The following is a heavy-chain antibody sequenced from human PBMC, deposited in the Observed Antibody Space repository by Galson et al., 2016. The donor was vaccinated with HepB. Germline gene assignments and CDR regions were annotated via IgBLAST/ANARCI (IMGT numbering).Heavy chain of an antibody. CDR2: IYWDDDK. J-gene: IGHJ4*02. CDR3: AHRGTYGGSIDFDY. V-gene: IGHV2-5*02. CDR1: GFSLSTSGVG. D-gene: IGHD4-23*01. Sequence: PALVTPTQTLTLTCTFSGFSLSTSGVGVGWIRQPPGKALEWLGIIYWDDDKRYSPSLKSRLTITKDTSKNQLVLTMTNMDPVDTATYYCAHRGTYGGSIDFDYWGQGTLVTVSA.